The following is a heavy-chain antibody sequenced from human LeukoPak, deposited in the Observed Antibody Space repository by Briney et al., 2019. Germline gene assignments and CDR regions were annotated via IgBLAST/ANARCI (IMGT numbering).Heavy chain of an antibody. Sequence: ASVKVSCKASGYTFTSYGISWVRQAPGQRLEWTGLISAYNGNTNYAQKLQGRVTMTTDTSTSTAYMELRSLRSDDTAVYYCARDGGDDILTGYWAYFDYWGQGTLVTVSS. D-gene: IGHD3-9*01. CDR1: GYTFTSYG. CDR2: ISAYNGNT. V-gene: IGHV1-18*04. J-gene: IGHJ4*02. CDR3: ARDGGDDILTGYWAYFDY.